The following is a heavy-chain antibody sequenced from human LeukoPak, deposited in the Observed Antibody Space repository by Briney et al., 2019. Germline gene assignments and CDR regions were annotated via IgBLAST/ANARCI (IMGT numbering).Heavy chain of an antibody. CDR3: AKGLITMVRGGFDP. CDR2: ISYDGSNK. D-gene: IGHD3-10*01. Sequence: GRSLRLSCAASGFTFSSYGMHWVRQAPGKGLEWVAVISYDGSNKYYADSVKGRFTISRDNSKNTLYLQMNSLRAEDTALYYCAKGLITMVRGGFDPWGQGTLVTVSS. J-gene: IGHJ5*02. V-gene: IGHV3-30*18. CDR1: GFTFSSYG.